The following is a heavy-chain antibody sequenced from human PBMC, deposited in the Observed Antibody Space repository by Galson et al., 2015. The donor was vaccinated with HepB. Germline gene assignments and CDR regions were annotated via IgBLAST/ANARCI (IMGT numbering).Heavy chain of an antibody. CDR1: GYTFTSYG. D-gene: IGHD2-2*01. Sequence: SVKVSCKASGYTFTSYGISWVRQAPGQGLEWMGWISAYNGNTNYAQKLQGRVTMTTDTSTSTAYMELRSLRSEDTAMYYCARDLEYCSSTSCYVSWYFDLWGQGTLVTVSS. J-gene: IGHJ2*01. CDR2: ISAYNGNT. V-gene: IGHV1-18*04. CDR3: ARDLEYCSSTSCYVSWYFDL.